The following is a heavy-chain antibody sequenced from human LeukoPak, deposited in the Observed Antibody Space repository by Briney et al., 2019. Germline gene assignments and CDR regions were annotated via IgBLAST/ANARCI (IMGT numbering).Heavy chain of an antibody. Sequence: PGGSLRLSCAASGFTFSDYYMSWIRQAPGKGLEWVSYISSSGSTIYYADSVKGRFTISRDNAKNSLYLQMNSLRAEDTAVYYCARDRAYYDYVWGSYRNDAFDIWGQGTMVTVSS. CDR2: ISSSGSTI. J-gene: IGHJ3*02. CDR1: GFTFSDYY. D-gene: IGHD3-16*02. V-gene: IGHV3-11*04. CDR3: ARDRAYYDYVWGSYRNDAFDI.